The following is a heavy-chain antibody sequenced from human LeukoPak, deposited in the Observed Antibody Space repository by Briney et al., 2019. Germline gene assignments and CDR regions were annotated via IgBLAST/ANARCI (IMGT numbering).Heavy chain of an antibody. CDR2: IYYSGST. CDR1: GESFSGYS. V-gene: IGHV4-59*01. J-gene: IGHJ6*03. CDR3: ARTSMVRGVIMYYYYYYMDV. D-gene: IGHD3-10*01. Sequence: PSETLSLTCAVYGESFSGYSWSWIRQPPGKGLEWIGYIYYSGSTNYNPSLKSRVTISVDTSKNQFSLKLSSVTAADTAVYYCARTSMVRGVIMYYYYYYMDVWGKGTTVTISS.